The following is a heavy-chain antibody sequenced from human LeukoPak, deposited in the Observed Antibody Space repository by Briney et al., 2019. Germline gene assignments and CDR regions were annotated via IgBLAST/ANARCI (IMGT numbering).Heavy chain of an antibody. V-gene: IGHV3-11*03. CDR3: ARTHSSGRDY. CDR1: GFTFSDNY. D-gene: IGHD6-19*01. Sequence: GGSLRLSCTASGFTFSDNYMSWIRQAPGKGLEWVSYISSSSSYTNYADSVKGRFTISRDNGKNTLYLRMNSLRAEDTAVYYCARTHSSGRDYWGQGTLVTVSS. J-gene: IGHJ4*02. CDR2: ISSSSSYT.